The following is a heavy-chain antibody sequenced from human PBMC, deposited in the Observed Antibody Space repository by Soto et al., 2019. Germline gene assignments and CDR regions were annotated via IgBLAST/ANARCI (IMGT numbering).Heavy chain of an antibody. CDR3: ARIPRYSFPTSDPLDN. J-gene: IGHJ1*01. CDR1: GGTFNTYT. D-gene: IGHD1-26*01. CDR2: IIPILGTT. Sequence: ASVKVSCKASGGTFNTYTFSWVRQAPGQGLEWMGSIIPILGTTHYAQSFQGRLSITADQSSTTTYMELRSLTSHDTALYYCARIPRYSFPTSDPLDNWGQGTLVTVSS. V-gene: IGHV1-69*13.